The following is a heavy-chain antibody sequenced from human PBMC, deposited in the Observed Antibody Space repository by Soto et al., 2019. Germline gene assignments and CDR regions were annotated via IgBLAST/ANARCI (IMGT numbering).Heavy chain of an antibody. CDR2: IYPSGMP. J-gene: IGHJ4*02. V-gene: IGHV4-30-2*01. CDR1: GGCISNAAYS. Sequence: PSETLSLTCTVSGGCISNAAYSWSWIRQPPGKGLEWIGYIYPSGMPFYNPSLRSRVTISIDRSNDQFSLNLKSVTAADTAVYYCARERGGYGLFGSSGQGTLVTVSS. CDR3: ARERGGYGLFGS. D-gene: IGHD5-18*01.